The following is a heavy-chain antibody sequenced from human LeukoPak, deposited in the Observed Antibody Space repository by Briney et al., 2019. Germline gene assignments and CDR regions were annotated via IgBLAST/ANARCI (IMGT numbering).Heavy chain of an antibody. J-gene: IGHJ4*02. CDR3: ARGRGSSWYYFDY. V-gene: IGHV4-4*07. CDR1: GGSISSYY. CDR2: IYASGNT. D-gene: IGHD6-13*01. Sequence: SETLSLTCTVSGGSISSYYWSWVRQPAGKGLEWIGRIYASGNTNCNPSLKGRVTMSLDTSKNQFSLNLSSVTAADTAVYYCARGRGSSWYYFDYWGRGTLVTVSS.